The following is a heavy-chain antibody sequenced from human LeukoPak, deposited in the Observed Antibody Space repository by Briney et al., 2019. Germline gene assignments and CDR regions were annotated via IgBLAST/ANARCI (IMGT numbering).Heavy chain of an antibody. CDR3: ARGRVGDSSGWYVPRPFDY. CDR2: ISYDGSNK. D-gene: IGHD6-19*01. CDR1: GFTFSSYA. Sequence: QPGGSLRLSCAASGFTFSSYAMHWVRQAPGKGLEWVAVISYDGSNKYYADSVKGRFTISRDNSKKTLYLQMNSLRAEDTAVYYCARGRVGDSSGWYVPRPFDYWGQGTLVTVSS. J-gene: IGHJ4*02. V-gene: IGHV3-30-3*01.